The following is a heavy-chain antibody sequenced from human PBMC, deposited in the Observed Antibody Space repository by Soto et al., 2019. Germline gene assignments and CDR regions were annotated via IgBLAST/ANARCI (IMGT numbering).Heavy chain of an antibody. V-gene: IGHV1-18*01. J-gene: IGHJ3*02. CDR2: ISAYNGNT. Sequence: QVQLVQSGAEVKKPGASVKVSCKASGYTFTSYGISWVRQAPGQGLEWMGWISAYNGNTNYAQKLRGRVTMTPATSTATAYMKLRSLRSDDTAVYYCARATLHDYGEVTDAFDIWGQGTMVTVSS. CDR3: ARATLHDYGEVTDAFDI. CDR1: GYTFTSYG. D-gene: IGHD4-17*01.